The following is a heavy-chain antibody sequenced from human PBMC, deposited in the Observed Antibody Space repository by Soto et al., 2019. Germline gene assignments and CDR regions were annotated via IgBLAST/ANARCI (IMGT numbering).Heavy chain of an antibody. CDR1: GYTFTSYY. Sequence: ASVKVSCKVSGYTFTSYYMHWVRQAPGQGLEWMGIINPSGGSTSYAQKFQGRVTMTRDTSTSTVYMELSSLRSEDTAVYYCARSMALYSSGWYTFDYWGQGTLVTVSS. CDR2: INPSGGST. CDR3: ARSMALYSSGWYTFDY. V-gene: IGHV1-46*03. J-gene: IGHJ4*02. D-gene: IGHD6-19*01.